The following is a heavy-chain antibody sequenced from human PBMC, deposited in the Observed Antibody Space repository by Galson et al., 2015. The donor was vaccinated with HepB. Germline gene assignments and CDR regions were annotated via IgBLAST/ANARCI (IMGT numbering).Heavy chain of an antibody. J-gene: IGHJ5*02. CDR2: VSGSGGIT. CDR1: GFTFSDYA. V-gene: IGHV3-23*01. Sequence: SLRLSCAASGFTFSDYAMSWVRQAPGKGLEWVSTVSGSGGITYYADSVKGRFTISRDNSKNTVYLRMNSLRAEDTAVYYCAKGRLLDPWGRGTLVTVSS. CDR3: AKGRLLDP.